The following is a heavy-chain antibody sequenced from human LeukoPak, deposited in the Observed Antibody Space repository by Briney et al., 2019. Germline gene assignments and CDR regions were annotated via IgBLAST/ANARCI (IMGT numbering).Heavy chain of an antibody. Sequence: SETLSLTCTVSGGSISSYYWSWIRQPAGKGLEWIGRIYTSGSTNYNPSLKGRVTMSVDTSKNQFSLKLSSVTAADTAVYYCAGKGAYYGSGYYYYYMDVWGKGTTVTVSS. D-gene: IGHD3-10*01. CDR2: IYTSGST. V-gene: IGHV4-4*07. CDR1: GGSISSYY. J-gene: IGHJ6*03. CDR3: AGKGAYYGSGYYYYYMDV.